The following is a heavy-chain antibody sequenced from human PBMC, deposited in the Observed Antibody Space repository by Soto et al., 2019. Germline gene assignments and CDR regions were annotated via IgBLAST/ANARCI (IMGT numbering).Heavy chain of an antibody. Sequence: SLCRTYAVYGRSFSGYYWSWIRQPPGKGMEWIGETNHSGSTNYNPSLKSRVTISVDTSKNQFSLKLSSVTAADTAVYYCERARVLLWFGDLFANTDGMDVWCQGTTVSV. J-gene: IGHJ6*02. CDR3: ERARVLLWFGDLFANTDGMDV. D-gene: IGHD3-10*01. CDR2: TNHSGST. CDR1: GRSFSGYY. V-gene: IGHV4-34*01.